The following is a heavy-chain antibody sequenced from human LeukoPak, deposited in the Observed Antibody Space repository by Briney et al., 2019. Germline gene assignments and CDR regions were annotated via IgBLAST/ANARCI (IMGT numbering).Heavy chain of an antibody. Sequence: GGSLRLSCAASGFSLSSYNMNWVRQAPGEGLEWVSSISSGSSYIHYADSVKGRFTISRDNSKNTLYLQMSSLRAEDTAVYYCAKGIYSSGWSYFDYWGHGTLVTVSS. J-gene: IGHJ4*01. CDR3: AKGIYSSGWSYFDY. CDR2: ISSGSSYI. V-gene: IGHV3-21*04. CDR1: GFSLSSYN. D-gene: IGHD6-19*01.